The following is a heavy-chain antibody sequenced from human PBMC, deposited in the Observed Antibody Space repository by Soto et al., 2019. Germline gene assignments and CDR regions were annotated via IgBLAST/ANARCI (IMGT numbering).Heavy chain of an antibody. J-gene: IGHJ5*02. D-gene: IGHD1-26*01. CDR1: GFTFSTYG. CDR2: INSDGSST. CDR3: ARVATGSYSWRES. Sequence: EVQLEESGGDLVQPGGSLRLSCAASGFTFSTYGMHWVRQAPGKGLVWVSRINSDGSSTTYADSVKGRFTISRDNSKNTLYLQMNSLRAEDTAVYYCARVATGSYSWRESWGQGTLGTVS. V-gene: IGHV3-74*03.